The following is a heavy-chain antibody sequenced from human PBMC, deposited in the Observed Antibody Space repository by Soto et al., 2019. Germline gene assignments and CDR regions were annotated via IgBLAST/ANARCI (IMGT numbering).Heavy chain of an antibody. D-gene: IGHD4-17*01. J-gene: IGHJ4*02. Sequence: EVQLVESGGGLVKPGGSLRLSCAASGFTFSSYSMNWVRQVPGKGLEWVSSISSSSYYRYYADSVEGRFTISRDNAENSLYLHMNSLRAEDTAVYYCSRDRGTVGPMTTLTHFDYWGQGTLVTVSS. CDR3: SRDRGTVGPMTTLTHFDY. CDR2: ISSSSYYR. CDR1: GFTFSSYS. V-gene: IGHV3-21*01.